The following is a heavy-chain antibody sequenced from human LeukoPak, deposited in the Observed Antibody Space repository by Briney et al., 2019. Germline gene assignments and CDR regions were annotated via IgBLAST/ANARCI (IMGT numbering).Heavy chain of an antibody. CDR3: AKDSSPLTMVRGNWFDP. CDR2: ISSSSDTA. CDR1: GFSFYSYA. D-gene: IGHD3-10*01. V-gene: IGHV3-23*01. J-gene: IGHJ5*02. Sequence: GGSLRPSCAASGFSFYSYAMNWVRQAPGKGLEWVSVISSSSDTAYYTDSVKGRFTISRDNSKNTLYLQMNSLRADDTAVYYCAKDSSPLTMVRGNWFDPWGQGTLVTVSS.